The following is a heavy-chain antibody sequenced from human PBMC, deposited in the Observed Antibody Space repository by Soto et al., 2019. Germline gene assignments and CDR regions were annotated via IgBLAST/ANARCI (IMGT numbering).Heavy chain of an antibody. CDR3: ARVPYYDFWSGYFYGMDV. CDR1: GFTFSSYS. J-gene: IGHJ6*02. D-gene: IGHD3-3*01. V-gene: IGHV3-21*01. Sequence: LRLSCAASGFTFSSYSMNWVRQAPGKGLEWVSSISSSSSYIYYADSVKGRFTISRDNAKNSLYLQMNSLRAEDTAVYYCARVPYYDFWSGYFYGMDVWGQGTTVTVSS. CDR2: ISSSSSYI.